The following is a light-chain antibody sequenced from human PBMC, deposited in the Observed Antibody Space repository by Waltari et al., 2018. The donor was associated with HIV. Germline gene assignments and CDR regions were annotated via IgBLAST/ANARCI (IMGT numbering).Light chain of an antibody. J-gene: IGLJ1*01. CDR1: SSDVGSYDP. V-gene: IGLV2-23*02. Sequence: QSALTQPASVSGSPGQSITISCTGTSSDVGSYDPVSWYQKHPDKAPKLMIYEVSKRPSGVSNRFSGSKSGNTASLTISGLQAEDEAGYYCCSYAGSSTHVFGGGTKVTVL. CDR2: EVS. CDR3: CSYAGSSTHV.